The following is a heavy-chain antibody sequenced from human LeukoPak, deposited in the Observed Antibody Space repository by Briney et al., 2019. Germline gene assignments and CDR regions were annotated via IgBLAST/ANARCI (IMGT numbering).Heavy chain of an antibody. CDR2: IGRSVTTI. CDR3: ASETSTGNFNALDI. CDR1: GFMFSDHE. D-gene: IGHD4-23*01. V-gene: IGHV3-48*03. J-gene: IGHJ3*02. Sequence: GSLRLSCAASGFMFSDHEMNWVRQAPGKGLEWISYIGRSVTTISYSDSVKGRFAIYRDNAKNSLYLQMNSLGAEDTALYFCASETSTGNFNALDIWGQGTMVTVSS.